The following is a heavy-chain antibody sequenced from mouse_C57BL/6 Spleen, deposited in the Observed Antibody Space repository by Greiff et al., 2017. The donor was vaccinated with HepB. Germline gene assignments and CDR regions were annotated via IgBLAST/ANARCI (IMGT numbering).Heavy chain of an antibody. V-gene: IGHV5-4*01. D-gene: IGHD2-3*01. Sequence: VQLKESGGGLVKPGGSLKLSCAASGFTFSSYAMSWVRQTPEKRLEWVATISDGGSYTYYPDNVKGRFTISRDNAKNNLYLQMSHLKSEDTAMYYCASSRDGYYFDYWGQGTTLTVSS. CDR3: ASSRDGYYFDY. CDR1: GFTFSSYA. CDR2: ISDGGSYT. J-gene: IGHJ2*01.